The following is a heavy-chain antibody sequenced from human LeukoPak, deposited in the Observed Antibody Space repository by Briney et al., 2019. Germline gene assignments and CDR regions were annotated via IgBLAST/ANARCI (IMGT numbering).Heavy chain of an antibody. V-gene: IGHV3-23*01. CDR1: GFTFSTYA. CDR3: AKTPYSSSWYRYFDY. CDR2: ISGSGCST. J-gene: IGHJ4*02. D-gene: IGHD6-13*01. Sequence: RGSLRFSCAASGFTFSTYAMNWVRQAPPKGLPWVSAISGSGCSTYYADSVKGRFTISRDNSKNTLELLMNSRRAEDTAVYYCAKTPYSSSWYRYFDYLGQGALVTVSS.